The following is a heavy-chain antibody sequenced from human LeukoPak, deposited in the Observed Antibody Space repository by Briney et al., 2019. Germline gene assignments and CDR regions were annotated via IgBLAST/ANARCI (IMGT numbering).Heavy chain of an antibody. CDR1: GHSLTSYS. CDR3: ASGGLYYYGAGSFLDY. Sequence: ASVKVSCKAFGHSLTSYSMHWVRQAPGQGLEWMGIINPSGGSTSYAQKFQGRVTMTRDTSTSTVYMEVTSLRSEDTAVYYCASGGLYYYGAGSFLDYWGQGTLVTVSS. CDR2: INPSGGST. D-gene: IGHD3-10*01. J-gene: IGHJ4*02. V-gene: IGHV1-46*01.